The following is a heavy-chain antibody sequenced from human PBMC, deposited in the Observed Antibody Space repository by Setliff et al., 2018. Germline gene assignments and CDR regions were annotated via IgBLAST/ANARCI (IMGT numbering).Heavy chain of an antibody. CDR2: IKQDGSEK. Sequence: GGSLRLSCAASGFTFSTYVMTWVRQAPGKGLEWVANIKQDGSEKYYADSVKGRFTISRDNAKNSLYLQMNSLRAEDTAVYYCARGDRWGYSYGPYYYGMDVWGQGTTVTVSS. J-gene: IGHJ6*02. D-gene: IGHD5-18*01. CDR1: GFTFSTYV. V-gene: IGHV3-7*01. CDR3: ARGDRWGYSYGPYYYGMDV.